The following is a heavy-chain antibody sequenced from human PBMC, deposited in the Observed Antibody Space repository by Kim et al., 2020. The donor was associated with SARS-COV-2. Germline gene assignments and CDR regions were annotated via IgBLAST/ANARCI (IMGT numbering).Heavy chain of an antibody. J-gene: IGHJ5*02. CDR1: GGSVSSGSYY. Sequence: SETLSLTCTVSGGSVSSGSYYWSWIRQPPGKGLEWIGYIYYSGSTNYNPSLKSRVTISVDTSKNQFSLKLSSVTAADTAVYYCAREGFDPWGQGTLVTVS. CDR3: AREGFDP. CDR2: IYYSGST. V-gene: IGHV4-61*01.